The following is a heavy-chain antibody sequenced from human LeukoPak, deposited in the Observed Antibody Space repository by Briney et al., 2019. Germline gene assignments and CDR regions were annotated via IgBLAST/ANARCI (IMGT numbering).Heavy chain of an antibody. J-gene: IGHJ6*02. CDR3: VKEDYYDREGMDV. V-gene: IGHV3-30*18. Sequence: GRSLRLSCAASGFTFSSYGMHWVRQAPGKGLEWVAVISYDGSNKYYADSVKGRFTISRDNSKNTLYLQMNSLRAEDAAVYYCVKEDYYDREGMDVWGQGTTVTVSS. D-gene: IGHD3-22*01. CDR2: ISYDGSNK. CDR1: GFTFSSYG.